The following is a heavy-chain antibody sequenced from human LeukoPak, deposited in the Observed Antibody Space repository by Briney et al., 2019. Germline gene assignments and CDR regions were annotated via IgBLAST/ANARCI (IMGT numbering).Heavy chain of an antibody. CDR2: IRASGSVI. CDR3: VRGDRRDY. Sequence: GGSLRLSCVGSGFTLRLFSLTWARQAPGKGLEYLASIRASGSVIYYADSVKGRFTISRDNAKNSVYLQMNALRVDDTAVYFCVRGDRRDYWGQGTLVTVSS. V-gene: IGHV3-21*06. D-gene: IGHD3-22*01. J-gene: IGHJ4*02. CDR1: GFTLRLFS.